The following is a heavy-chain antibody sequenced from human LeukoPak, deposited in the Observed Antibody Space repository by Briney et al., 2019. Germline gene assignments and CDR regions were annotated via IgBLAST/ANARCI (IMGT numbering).Heavy chain of an antibody. D-gene: IGHD3-10*01. CDR2: LYSGSDT. Sequence: GGSLRPSCAASGFTVSTNCMNWVRQAPGKGLEWVSILYSGSDTYYADSVKGRFTISRDSSKNILSLQMNNLRAEDTAVYYCARVGDHFHWYLDLWGRGTLVTVSS. J-gene: IGHJ2*01. V-gene: IGHV3-53*01. CDR1: GFTVSTNC. CDR3: ARVGDHFHWYLDL.